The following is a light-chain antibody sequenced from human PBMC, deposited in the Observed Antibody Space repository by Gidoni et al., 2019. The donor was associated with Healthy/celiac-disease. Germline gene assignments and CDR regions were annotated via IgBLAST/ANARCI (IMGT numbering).Light chain of an antibody. CDR1: QSVTSY. J-gene: IGKJ4*01. V-gene: IGKV3-11*01. CDR2: EAS. Sequence: IVLTQSPATLSLSPVERATLSCRASQSVTSYLAWYQQKPGQAPRLLIYEASNRATGIPARFSGSGSGTDFTLTISSLGPEDFAVYYCQQRSNWPLLTFGGGTKVEIK. CDR3: QQRSNWPLLT.